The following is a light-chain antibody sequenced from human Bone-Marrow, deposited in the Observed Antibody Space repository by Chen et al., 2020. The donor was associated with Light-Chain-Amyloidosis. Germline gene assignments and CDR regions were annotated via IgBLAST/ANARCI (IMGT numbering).Light chain of an antibody. J-gene: IGLJ2*01. Sequence: QSSLTQPPSPSGPPGQSGTLPCTGTSSDVGGYNYVSWYQQHPGKAPKLMIYEVSKRPSGVPDRFSGSKSGNTASLTVSGLQAEDEADYYCSSYAGSNYVVFGGGTKLTVL. CDR3: SSYAGSNYVV. V-gene: IGLV2-8*01. CDR2: EVS. CDR1: SSDVGGYNY.